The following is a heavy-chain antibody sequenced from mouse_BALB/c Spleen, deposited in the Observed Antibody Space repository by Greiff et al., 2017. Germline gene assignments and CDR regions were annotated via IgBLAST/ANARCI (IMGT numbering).Heavy chain of an antibody. Sequence: EVKLMESGGDLVKPGGSLKLSCAASGFTFSSYGMSWVRQTPDKRLEWVATISSGGSYTYYPDSVKGRFTISRDNAKNTLYLQMSSLKSEDTAMYYCARPPYDYEKYFDVWGAGTTVTVSS. J-gene: IGHJ1*01. CDR3: ARPPYDYEKYFDV. D-gene: IGHD2-4*01. V-gene: IGHV5-6*01. CDR2: ISSGGSYT. CDR1: GFTFSSYG.